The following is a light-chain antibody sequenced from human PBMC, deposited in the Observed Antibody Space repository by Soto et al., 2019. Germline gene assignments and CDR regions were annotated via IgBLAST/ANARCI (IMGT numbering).Light chain of an antibody. CDR1: QSITNNY. J-gene: IGKJ4*01. Sequence: ENVMTQSPGTLSLSPGERATLSCSASQSITNNYLAWYQQKPGLAPSLLIYDASTRATGIPDRFSGSGSGTDFTLTISRLEPEDFAVYYCQHYAASPLTFGGGTKVDIK. V-gene: IGKV3D-20*01. CDR3: QHYAASPLT. CDR2: DAS.